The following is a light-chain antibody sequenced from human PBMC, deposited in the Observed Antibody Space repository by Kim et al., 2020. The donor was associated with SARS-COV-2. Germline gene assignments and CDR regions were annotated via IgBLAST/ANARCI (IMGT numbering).Light chain of an antibody. V-gene: IGLV4-69*01. CDR3: QTWGTGIRV. J-gene: IGLJ3*02. CDR1: SGHSSYA. CDR2: VNSDGSH. Sequence: ASVNLTCTLSSGHSSYAIAWHQQQPEKGPRYLMKVNSDGSHNKGDGIPDRFSGSSSRAERYLTISSLQSEDEADYYCQTWGTGIRVFGGGTQLTVL.